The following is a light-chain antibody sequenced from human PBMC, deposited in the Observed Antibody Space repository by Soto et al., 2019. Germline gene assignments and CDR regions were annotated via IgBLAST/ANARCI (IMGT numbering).Light chain of an antibody. V-gene: IGKV3-20*01. CDR1: QSVSSGF. CDR3: HQYYSSPTT. CDR2: GAS. J-gene: IGKJ4*01. Sequence: EIVLTQSPGTLSLSPGERATLSFRASQSVSSGFLAWYQQKVGQAPRLLIYGASTRATGIPDRFSGSGSGTDFTLTIDRLEPEDFAVYYCHQYYSSPTTFGGGTKVDIK.